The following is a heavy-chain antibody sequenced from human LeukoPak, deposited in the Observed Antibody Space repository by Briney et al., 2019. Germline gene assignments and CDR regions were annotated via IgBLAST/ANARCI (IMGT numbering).Heavy chain of an antibody. CDR2: INPDGSNM. D-gene: IGHD3-3*01. Sequence: GGSLRLSCAASGFSFSSYWMSWVRQAPGKGLEWVANINPDGSNMLYVDSVKGRFTISGDNAKNSLYLQMNNLRAEDTAVYFCVSGFLQWLYWGQGTLVTVSS. J-gene: IGHJ4*02. V-gene: IGHV3-7*01. CDR3: VSGFLQWLY. CDR1: GFSFSSYW.